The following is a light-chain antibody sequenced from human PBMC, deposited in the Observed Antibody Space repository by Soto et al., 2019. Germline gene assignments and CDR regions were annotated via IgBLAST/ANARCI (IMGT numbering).Light chain of an antibody. J-gene: IGKJ1*01. CDR2: KAS. CDR3: QQFNNYPWT. Sequence: DIQMTQSPSTLSASVGDRVTIPCRASQSISSGLAWYQQKPGKAPKLLIYKASSLESGVPSRFSGSGSGTEFTLTISSLQPDDFATYYCQQFNNYPWTFGQGTRVEIK. V-gene: IGKV1-5*03. CDR1: QSISSG.